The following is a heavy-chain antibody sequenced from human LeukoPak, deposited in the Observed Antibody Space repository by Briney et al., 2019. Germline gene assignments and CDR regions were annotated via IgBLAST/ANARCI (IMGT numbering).Heavy chain of an antibody. CDR1: GYTFTSYN. J-gene: IGHJ4*02. CDR2: VNPNSGDT. CDR3: ARAVGAPRHFDY. D-gene: IGHD1-26*01. V-gene: IGHV1-8*01. Sequence: ASVKVSCKASGYTFTSYNVNWVRQATGQGLELVGWVNPNSGDTVYAQKFRGRVTMTRDTSISTAYTELSSLRSEDTAVYYCARAVGAPRHFDYWGQGTLVTVSS.